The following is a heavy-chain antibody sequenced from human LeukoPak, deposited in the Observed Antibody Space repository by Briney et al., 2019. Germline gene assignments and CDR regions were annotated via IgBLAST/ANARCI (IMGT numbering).Heavy chain of an antibody. D-gene: IGHD1-26*01. Sequence: GGSLRLSCAASGFTLSSYWTSWVRQAPGKGLEWVANIKQDGSEKYYVDSVKGRFTISRDNAKNSLYLKMNSLRAEDTAVYYCARVGGYATELYYYYSMDVWGQGTTVTVSS. V-gene: IGHV3-7*05. J-gene: IGHJ6*02. CDR1: GFTLSSYW. CDR2: IKQDGSEK. CDR3: ARVGGYATELYYYYSMDV.